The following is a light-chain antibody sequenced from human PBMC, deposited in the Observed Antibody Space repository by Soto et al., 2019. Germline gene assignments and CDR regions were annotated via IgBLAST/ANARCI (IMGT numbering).Light chain of an antibody. CDR2: AAS. CDR3: QQYNNWPRT. J-gene: IGKJ1*01. CDR1: QSVTSS. V-gene: IGKV3-15*01. Sequence: EIVMTQSPATLSVSPGERAXXXXXASQSVTSSLAWFQQRPGQAPRLLIYAASTRATGIPARFSGSGSGTEFTLTISRLQSEDFAVYYCQQYNNWPRTFGQGTKVDI.